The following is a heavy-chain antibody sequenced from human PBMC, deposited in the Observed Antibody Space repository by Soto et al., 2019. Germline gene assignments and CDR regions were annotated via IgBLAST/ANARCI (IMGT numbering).Heavy chain of an antibody. CDR1: GYTFTGYH. V-gene: IGHV1-2*04. CDR2: INPNSGGT. Sequence: ASVKVSCKASGYTFTGYHMHWVRQAPGQGLEWMGWINPNSGGTNYAQKFQGWVTMTRDTSISTAYMELSRLRSDDTAVYYCARAKQWLVVNWGQGTLVTVSS. D-gene: IGHD6-19*01. CDR3: ARAKQWLVVN. J-gene: IGHJ4*02.